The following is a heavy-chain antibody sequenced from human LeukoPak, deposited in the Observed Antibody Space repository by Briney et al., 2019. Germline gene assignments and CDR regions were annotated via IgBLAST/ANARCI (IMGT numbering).Heavy chain of an antibody. Sequence: SETLSLICNVSGDSVSSGYWSWIRQSPGKGLEWIGFIQDSGITDCNPSLKSRLLMSLDISKNQFSLNLRSVTAADTAVYYCAGRGHRYSRDWGQGILVTISS. V-gene: IGHV4-4*09. CDR2: IQDSGIT. CDR3: AGRGHRYSRD. CDR1: GDSVSSGY. D-gene: IGHD2-15*01. J-gene: IGHJ1*01.